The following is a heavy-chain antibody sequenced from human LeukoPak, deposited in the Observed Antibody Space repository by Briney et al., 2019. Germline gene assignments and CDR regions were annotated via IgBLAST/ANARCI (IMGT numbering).Heavy chain of an antibody. CDR1: GFSLSTTGVG. V-gene: IGHV2-5*01. J-gene: IGHJ4*02. CDR3: ARRPTARQYGDYFDY. D-gene: IGHD4-17*01. Sequence: SGPTLVKPTQTLTLTCTISGFSLSTTGVGVGWIRQPPGKAPEWLALIYWNEDKRYSPSLKSRLTISKDTSKNQVVLTMTNMDPVDTATYYCARRPTARQYGDYFDYWGQGTLVTVSS. CDR2: IYWNEDK.